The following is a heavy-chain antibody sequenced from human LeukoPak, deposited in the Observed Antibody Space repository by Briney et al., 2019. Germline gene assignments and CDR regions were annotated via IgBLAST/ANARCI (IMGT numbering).Heavy chain of an antibody. CDR3: AREIRGEVDY. CDR2: IWYDGSNK. J-gene: IGHJ4*02. D-gene: IGHD2-21*01. Sequence: PGRSLRLSCAASGSTSSSYGMHWVRQAPGKGLEWVAVIWYDGSNKYYADSVKGRFTISRDNSKNTLYLQMNSLRAEDTAVYYCAREIRGEVDYRGQGTLVTASS. CDR1: GSTSSSYG. V-gene: IGHV3-33*01.